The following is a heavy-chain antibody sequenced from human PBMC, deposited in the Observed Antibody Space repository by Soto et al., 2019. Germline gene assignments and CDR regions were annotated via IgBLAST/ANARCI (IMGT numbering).Heavy chain of an antibody. CDR3: ARDIGIGAFDI. V-gene: IGHV3-33*01. J-gene: IGHJ3*02. Sequence: PGGSLRLSCAASGFMFRSYAMHWVRQAPGKGLEWVAGIWYDGSNKYYADSVKGRFTISRDNSKNTLYLQMNSLRAEDTAVYYCARDIGIGAFDIWGQGTMVTVSS. CDR1: GFMFRSYA. CDR2: IWYDGSNK.